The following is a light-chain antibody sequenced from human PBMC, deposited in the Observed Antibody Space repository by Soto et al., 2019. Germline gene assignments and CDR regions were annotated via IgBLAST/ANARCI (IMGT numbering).Light chain of an antibody. CDR1: SSDVGGYNY. Sequence: QSALTQPASVSGSPGQSITISCTGTSSDVGGYNYVSWYQQHPGKAPKLMIYEVSNRPSGVSNRFSGSKSGNTASLTISGLQDDEEEDYYCSSYTSSSTPFVFGGGTKLTVL. J-gene: IGLJ2*01. CDR2: EVS. V-gene: IGLV2-14*01. CDR3: SSYTSSSTPFV.